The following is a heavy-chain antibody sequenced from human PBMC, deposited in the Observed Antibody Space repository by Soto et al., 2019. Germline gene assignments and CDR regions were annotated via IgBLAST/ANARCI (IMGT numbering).Heavy chain of an antibody. CDR3: AKAGRYSGYDFFDS. CDR1: GFTFHNFA. Sequence: GGSLRLSCSASGFTFHNFAMSWVRQAPGKGLEWVSGTIGSGGSSNYADSAKGRFAVSRDNTKSILYLQMNALRAEDTAVYYCAKAGRYSGYDFFDSWGQGTLVTVSS. J-gene: IGHJ4*02. V-gene: IGHV3-23*01. CDR2: TIGSGGSS. D-gene: IGHD5-12*01.